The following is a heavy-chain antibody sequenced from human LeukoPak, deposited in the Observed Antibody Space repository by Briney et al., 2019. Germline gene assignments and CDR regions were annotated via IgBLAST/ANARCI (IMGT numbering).Heavy chain of an antibody. D-gene: IGHD6-13*01. CDR1: GFSFSTYW. J-gene: IGHJ4*02. CDR3: ARDPESSSFDL. Sequence: GGSLRLSCAASGFSFSTYWMSWVRQTPEKGLEFVANIDQGGSVRNYMDSLKGRCTISRDNAKKSLYLEINSLRVDDTAVYYCARDPESSSFDLWGRGALVTFSS. CDR2: IDQGGSVR. V-gene: IGHV3-7*01.